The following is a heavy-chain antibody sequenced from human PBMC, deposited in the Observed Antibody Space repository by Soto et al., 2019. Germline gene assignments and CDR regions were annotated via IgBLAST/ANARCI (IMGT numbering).Heavy chain of an antibody. CDR1: GGSISTGGYY. D-gene: IGHD1-26*01. V-gene: IGHV4-31*03. J-gene: IGHJ3*02. CDR2: TYHSGMT. Sequence: QVQLQESGPGLVKPSQTLSLTCTVSGGSISTGGYYWSWIRQHPGRGLEWIGYTYHSGMTFSNPSLQSRVAISIDTSKIKFSLKLSSVTAADTAVYYCATVRWELHDAFDIWGQGTMVSVSS. CDR3: ATVRWELHDAFDI.